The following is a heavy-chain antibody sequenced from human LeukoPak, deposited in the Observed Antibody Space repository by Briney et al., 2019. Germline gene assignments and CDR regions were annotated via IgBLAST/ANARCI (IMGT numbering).Heavy chain of an antibody. CDR1: GFTFSAYW. V-gene: IGHV3-7*01. Sequence: GGSLRLSCAASGFTFSAYWMSWVRQAPGKGLEWVANINQDGSDKYYVDSVKGRFTISRDNAKNSLYLQMNSLRAEDTAVYYCAGSWGYRAFDIWGQGTTVTVSS. CDR3: AGSWGYRAFDI. D-gene: IGHD3-16*01. CDR2: INQDGSDK. J-gene: IGHJ3*02.